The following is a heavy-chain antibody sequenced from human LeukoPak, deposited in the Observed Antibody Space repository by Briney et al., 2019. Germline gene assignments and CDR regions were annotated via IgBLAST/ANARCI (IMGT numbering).Heavy chain of an antibody. CDR1: GGSISSSSYY. V-gene: IGHV4-39*01. Sequence: SETLSLTCTVSGGSISSSSYYWGWIRQPPGKGLEWVGSIHSSGSTFYNPSLKSRVTISVDTSKNQFSLMLNSVTAADTALYFCARARLSIVRGITNFDYWGQGTVVTVSS. J-gene: IGHJ4*02. CDR2: IHSSGST. CDR3: ARARLSIVRGITNFDY. D-gene: IGHD3-10*01.